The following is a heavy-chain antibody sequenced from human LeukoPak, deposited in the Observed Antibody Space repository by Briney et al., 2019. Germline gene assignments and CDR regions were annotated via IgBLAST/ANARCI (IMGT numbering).Heavy chain of an antibody. J-gene: IGHJ4*02. Sequence: GGSLRLSCAASGFTFSSYWMHWVRQAPGKGLVWVSRINSDGRSTSYADSVKGRFTISRDSAKNTLYLQMNSLRAEDTAVYYCARVTIFGVVATFDYWGQGTLVTVSS. CDR2: INSDGRST. CDR1: GFTFSSYW. V-gene: IGHV3-74*01. D-gene: IGHD3-3*01. CDR3: ARVTIFGVVATFDY.